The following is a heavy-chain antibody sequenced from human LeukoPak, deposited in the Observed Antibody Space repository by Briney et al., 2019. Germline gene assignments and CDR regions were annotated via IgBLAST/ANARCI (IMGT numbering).Heavy chain of an antibody. D-gene: IGHD3-3*01. J-gene: IGHJ4*02. Sequence: GGSLRLSCVASGFTFSNAWMSWVRQAPGKGLVWVSRIMSDGSGTKYADSVKGRFTISRDNAKNTLYLQMTSLRVEDTAVYYCARGFWYFDYWGQGTLVTVTS. V-gene: IGHV3-74*03. CDR2: IMSDGSGT. CDR3: ARGFWYFDY. CDR1: GFTFSNAW.